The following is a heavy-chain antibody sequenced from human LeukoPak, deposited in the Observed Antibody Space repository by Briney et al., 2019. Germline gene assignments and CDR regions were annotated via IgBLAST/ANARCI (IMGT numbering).Heavy chain of an antibody. D-gene: IGHD1-7*01. CDR1: GFTFSDYY. J-gene: IGHJ4*02. CDR2: MSSSGLSI. Sequence: PGGSLRLSCAASGFTFSDYYMAWVRQAPGKGLEWVSHMSSSGLSIYYADSLQGRFTISRDNSKNTLYLQMNSLRAEDTAVYYCASRYNWNYIIRDYWGQGTLVTVSS. V-gene: IGHV3-11*04. CDR3: ASRYNWNYIIRDY.